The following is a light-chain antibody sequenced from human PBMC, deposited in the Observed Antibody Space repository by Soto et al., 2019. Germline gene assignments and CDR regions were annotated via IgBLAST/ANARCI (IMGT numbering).Light chain of an antibody. J-gene: IGKJ5*01. CDR1: HDISTY. V-gene: IGKV1-9*01. CDR3: QQLNTLPFT. Sequence: DIQMTQSPSTLSASVGDRVTITCRASHDISTYLAWYQQKPGKAPKLMIYEASTLQSGVPSRFSGSGSGTEFTLTISGLLPEDFATYHCQQLNTLPFTFGQGTRLETK. CDR2: EAS.